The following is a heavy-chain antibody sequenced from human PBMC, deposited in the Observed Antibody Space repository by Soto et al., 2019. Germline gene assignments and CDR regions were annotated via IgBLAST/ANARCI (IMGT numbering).Heavy chain of an antibody. Sequence: ASVKVSCKASGYTFTGYYMHWVRQAPGQGLEWMGWINPNSGGTNYAQKFQGWVTMTRDTSISTAYMELSRLRSDDTAVYYCARNYDHYYGMDVWGQGTTVTVSS. D-gene: IGHD5-12*01. CDR3: ARNYDHYYGMDV. J-gene: IGHJ6*02. V-gene: IGHV1-2*04. CDR1: GYTFTGYY. CDR2: INPNSGGT.